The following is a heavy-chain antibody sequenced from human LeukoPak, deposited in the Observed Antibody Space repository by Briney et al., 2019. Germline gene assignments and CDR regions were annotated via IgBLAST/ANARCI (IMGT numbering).Heavy chain of an antibody. J-gene: IGHJ4*02. CDR3: AKDQYGGTTTYYFDY. D-gene: IGHD1-7*01. CDR1: GFTFSSYG. V-gene: IGHV3-30*02. CDR2: IRYDGSNK. Sequence: GGSLRLSCAASGFTFSSYGMHWVRQAPGKGLEWVAFIRYDGSNKYYADSVKGRFTISRDNSKNTVSLQMNSLRAEDTAVYYCAKDQYGGTTTYYFDYWGQGTLVTVSS.